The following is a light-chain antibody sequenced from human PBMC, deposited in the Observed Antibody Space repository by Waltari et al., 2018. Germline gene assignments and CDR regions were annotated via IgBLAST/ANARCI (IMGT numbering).Light chain of an antibody. J-gene: IGKJ1*01. CDR2: DAS. CDR1: QSVGRS. CDR3: QMYVRLPVT. Sequence: IVLTPSPGTLSSSPGERATLSCRASQSVGRSLAWYQQKPGQAPRRLIYDASKRATGIPERVSGSGSGTDFSLTISRLEPEDFAVYYCQMYVRLPVTFGQGTKVEIK. V-gene: IGKV3-20*01.